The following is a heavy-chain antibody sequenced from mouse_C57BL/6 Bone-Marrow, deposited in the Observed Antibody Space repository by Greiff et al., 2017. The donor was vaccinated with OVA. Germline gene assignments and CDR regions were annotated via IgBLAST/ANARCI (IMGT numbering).Heavy chain of an antibody. CDR1: GYSISSDY. CDR2: IIYSGST. Sequence: EVKLMESGPGLAQPSQTLSLPCSVTGYSISSDYWNCSRKFPGNKLEYMGYIIYSGSTYYNPSLKSRIYITRNISKTPYYLQLNSVTTEDTATYYCARLRGYSMVTTEGDYLDYWGQGTTLTVSS. J-gene: IGHJ2*01. CDR3: ARLRGYSMVTTEGDYLDY. V-gene: IGHV3-8*01. D-gene: IGHD2-2*01.